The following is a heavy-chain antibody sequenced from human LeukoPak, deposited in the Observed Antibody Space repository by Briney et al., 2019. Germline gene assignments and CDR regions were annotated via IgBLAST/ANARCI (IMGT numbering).Heavy chain of an antibody. CDR1: GGSISSYY. CDR2: IYYSGST. J-gene: IGHJ6*02. D-gene: IGHD5-18*01. Sequence: SETLSLTCTVSGGSISSYYWSWIRQPPGKGLEWIGYIYYSGSTYYNPSLKSQVTISVDTSKNQFSLKLSSVTAADTAVYYCARVGYSYGKYYYYGMDVWGQGTTVTVSS. CDR3: ARVGYSYGKYYYYGMDV. V-gene: IGHV4-59*08.